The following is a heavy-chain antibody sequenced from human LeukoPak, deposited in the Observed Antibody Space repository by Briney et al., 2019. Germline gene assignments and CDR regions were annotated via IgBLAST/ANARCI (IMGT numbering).Heavy chain of an antibody. D-gene: IGHD5-24*01. J-gene: IGHJ6*02. CDR1: GDSISSYY. V-gene: IGHV4-59*01. CDR3: ARARRDGYNRLYYYYGMDV. Sequence: SETLSLTCTVSGDSISSYYWSWIRQPPGKGLEWIGYSYYSGSTNYNPSLKSRVTISVDTSKNQSSLKLSSVTAADTAVYYCARARRDGYNRLYYYYGMDVWGQGTTVTVSS. CDR2: SYYSGST.